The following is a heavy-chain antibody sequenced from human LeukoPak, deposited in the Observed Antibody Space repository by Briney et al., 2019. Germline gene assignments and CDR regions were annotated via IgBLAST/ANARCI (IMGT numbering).Heavy chain of an antibody. CDR1: GGSITNTNY. CDR3: SRENGAFSPFGY. J-gene: IGHJ4*02. D-gene: IGHD2-8*01. V-gene: IGHV4-4*02. Sequence: SGTLSLTCGVSGGSITNTNYWSWVRQPPGQGLEWIGEISLSGLTNYNPSLKSRVTMALDKSKNHLSLNLTSVTAADTAVYYCSRENGAFSPFGYWGQGTLVTVPS. CDR2: ISLSGLT.